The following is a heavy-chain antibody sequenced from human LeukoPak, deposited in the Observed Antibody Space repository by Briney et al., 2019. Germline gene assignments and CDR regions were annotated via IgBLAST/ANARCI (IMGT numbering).Heavy chain of an antibody. V-gene: IGHV4-39*07. D-gene: IGHD3-10*01. Sequence: SETLSLTCSVSGDSISGSTYYWCWIRQPPGKGLEWIGSIHYSGSTQYNPSLKSRVSTSVDTSKNTFSLKLTSVSAADTAVYYCARGGHYYGSGSYYDWGQGTLVTVSS. CDR1: GDSISGSTYY. CDR2: IHYSGST. CDR3: ARGGHYYGSGSYYD. J-gene: IGHJ4*02.